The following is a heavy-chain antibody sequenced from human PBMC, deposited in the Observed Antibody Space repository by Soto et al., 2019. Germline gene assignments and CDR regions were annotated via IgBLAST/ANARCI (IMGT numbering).Heavy chain of an antibody. CDR2: ISSSSSYI. CDR1: GCTFSSYS. Sequence: GRSLRLSCAAPGCTFSSYSKNWGRQAPGKGLECVSSISSSSSYICYADSVKGRFTISRDNAKNSLYLQINSLRAEDTAAYSCARYGADVATIAYFDYWGQGTLVTVSS. CDR3: ARYGADVATIAYFDY. V-gene: IGHV3-21*01. D-gene: IGHD5-12*01. J-gene: IGHJ4*02.